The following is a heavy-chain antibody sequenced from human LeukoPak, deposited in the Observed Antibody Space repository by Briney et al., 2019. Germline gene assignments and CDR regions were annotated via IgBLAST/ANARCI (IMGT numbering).Heavy chain of an antibody. CDR3: ARGRLLWFGELKWFDP. CDR2: INHSGST. D-gene: IGHD3-10*01. V-gene: IGHV4-34*01. Sequence: SETLSITCAVYGGSFSGYYWSWIRQPPGKGLEWIGEINHSGSTNYNPSLKSRVTISVDTSKNQFSLKLSSVTAADTAVYYCARGRLLWFGELKWFDPWGQGTLVTVSS. CDR1: GGSFSGYY. J-gene: IGHJ5*02.